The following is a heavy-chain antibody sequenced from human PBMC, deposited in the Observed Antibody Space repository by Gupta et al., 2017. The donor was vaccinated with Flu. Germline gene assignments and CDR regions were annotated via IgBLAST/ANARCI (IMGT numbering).Heavy chain of an antibody. CDR3: ARDPRLIAVRLNGYFDY. CDR1: GFTFSSYG. Sequence: QVQLVESGGGVVQPGRSLRLSCAASGFTFSSYGMHWVRQAPGKGLEWVAVIWYDGSNKYYADSVKGRFTISRDNSKNTLYLQMNSLRAEDTAVYYCARDPRLIAVRLNGYFDYWGQGTLVTVSS. D-gene: IGHD6-19*01. CDR2: IWYDGSNK. V-gene: IGHV3-33*01. J-gene: IGHJ4*02.